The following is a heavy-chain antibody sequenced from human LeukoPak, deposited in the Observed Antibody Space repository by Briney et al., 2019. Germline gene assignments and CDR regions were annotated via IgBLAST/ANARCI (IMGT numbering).Heavy chain of an antibody. CDR3: ARDTGVALSS. D-gene: IGHD4-23*01. V-gene: IGHV4-31*03. Sequence: SETLSLTCTVSGGSISSGGYYWSWIRQHPGKGLEWIGYIYYSGSTYYNPSLKSRVTISVDTSKNQFSLKLSSVTAADTAVYYCARDTGVALSSWGQGTLVTVSS. CDR1: GGSISSGGYY. J-gene: IGHJ5*02. CDR2: IYYSGST.